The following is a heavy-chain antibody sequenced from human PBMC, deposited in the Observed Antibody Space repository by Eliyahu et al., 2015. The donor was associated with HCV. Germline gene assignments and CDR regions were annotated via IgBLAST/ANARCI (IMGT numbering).Heavy chain of an antibody. V-gene: IGHV3-30-3*01. J-gene: IGHJ6*02. CDR2: ISYDGSNK. CDR1: XFTFSSYA. D-gene: IGHD3-10*01. CDR3: ARVGSALIGYYYGMDV. Sequence: QVQLVESGGGVVQPGRSLRLSCAASXFTFSSYAMPWVRQAPGKGLEWVAVISYDGSNKYYADSVKGRFTISRDNSKNTLYLQMNSLRAEDTAVYYCARVGSALIGYYYGMDVWGQGTTVTVSS.